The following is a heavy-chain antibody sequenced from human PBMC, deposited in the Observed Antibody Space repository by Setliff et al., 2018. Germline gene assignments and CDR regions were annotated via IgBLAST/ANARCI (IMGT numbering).Heavy chain of an antibody. V-gene: IGHV4-59*03. Sequence: SETLSLTCTVSGVSIRGFYWTWIRQSPKRGLEWLGYAFHTGKTDYNPSLMSRVIISKDMSRKQFSLKLSSVTAADTAMYFCARGGYNSRSGYSAYYYDYWGQGALVTVSS. CDR1: GVSIRGFY. CDR3: ARGGYNSRSGYSAYYYDY. D-gene: IGHD3-3*01. CDR2: AFHTGKT. J-gene: IGHJ4*02.